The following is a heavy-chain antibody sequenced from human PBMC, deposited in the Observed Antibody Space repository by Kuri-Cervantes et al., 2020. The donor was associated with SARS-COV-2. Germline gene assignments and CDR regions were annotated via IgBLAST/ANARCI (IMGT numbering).Heavy chain of an antibody. D-gene: IGHD3-22*01. V-gene: IGHV4-59*10. CDR2: IYTSGST. Sequence: SETLSLTCAVYGGSFGGYYWSWIRQPAGKGLEWIGRIYTSGSTNYNPSLKSRVTISVDTSKNQFSLKLSSVTAADTAVYYCASGGSSGYFNYWGQGTLVTVSS. CDR1: GGSFGGYY. J-gene: IGHJ4*02. CDR3: ASGGSSGYFNY.